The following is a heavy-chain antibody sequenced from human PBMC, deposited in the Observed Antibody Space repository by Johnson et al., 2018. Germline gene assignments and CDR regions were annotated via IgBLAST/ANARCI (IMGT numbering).Heavy chain of an antibody. V-gene: IGHV1-69*04. CDR2: IIPLLGET. CDR3: ARDVSSYGSGDY. CDR1: GGLFNTYN. Sequence: QVQLVQSGAEVKKPGFSVEVSCKASGGLFNTYNINWVRQAPGQGLEWMGRIIPLLGETHFAQKFQDRVPITADPSTNTAYMQLSGLRSEDTAVYYSARDVSSYGSGDYWGQGTLVTVSS. J-gene: IGHJ4*02. D-gene: IGHD3-10*01.